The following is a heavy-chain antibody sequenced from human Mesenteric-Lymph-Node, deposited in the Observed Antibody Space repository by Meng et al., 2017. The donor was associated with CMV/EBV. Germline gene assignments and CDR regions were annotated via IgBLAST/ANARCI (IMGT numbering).Heavy chain of an antibody. CDR2: INYGGSA. V-gene: IGHV4-39*07. CDR3: ARGLPGYYNGPTRFFDY. D-gene: IGHD3-9*01. Sequence: SETLSLTCTVSGGSFSSVDYDWAWIRQPPGKGLEWIGSINYGGSASYNPSLRSRVSISVDTSKNQFSLDLTSETAADTAVYYCARGLPGYYNGPTRFFDYWGQGTLVTVSS. J-gene: IGHJ4*02. CDR1: GGSFSSVDYD.